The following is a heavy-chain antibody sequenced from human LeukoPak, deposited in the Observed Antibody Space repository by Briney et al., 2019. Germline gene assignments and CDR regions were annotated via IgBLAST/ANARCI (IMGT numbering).Heavy chain of an antibody. J-gene: IGHJ4*02. CDR1: GFTFNSYG. Sequence: GGSLRLSCAASGFTFNSYGMHWVRQAPGKGLEWVAVMSYDGSNKYSADSAKGRFIISRDNSKNTLYLQMNSLRAEDTAVYYCATDHGFHYGAYFDYWGQGTLVTVSS. V-gene: IGHV3-30*03. D-gene: IGHD4-17*01. CDR3: ATDHGFHYGAYFDY. CDR2: MSYDGSNK.